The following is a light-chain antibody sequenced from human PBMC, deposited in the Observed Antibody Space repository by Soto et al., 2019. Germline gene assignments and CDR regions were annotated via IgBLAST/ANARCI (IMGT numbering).Light chain of an antibody. CDR1: ASTIGRNY. CDR2: RNS. CDR3: AAWDDNLSGFYV. V-gene: IGLV1-47*01. J-gene: IGLJ1*01. Sequence: QSVLTQSPSASGTPGQRVTISCSGSASTIGRNYVYWYQQLPGMAPKLLIYRNSQRPSGVPDRFSGSKSGTSASLAISGLRSDDEADYYCAAWDDNLSGFYVYGAGIKVTVL.